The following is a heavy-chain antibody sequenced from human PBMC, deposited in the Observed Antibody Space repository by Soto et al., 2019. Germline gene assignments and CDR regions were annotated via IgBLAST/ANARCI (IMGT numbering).Heavy chain of an antibody. CDR2: MNPRSGGT. D-gene: IGHD3-10*01. CDR3: AKDYYGSGSPNWFDP. J-gene: IGHJ5*02. V-gene: IGHV1-2*02. CDR1: VYAFTNYY. Sequence: ASLKVSCKSSVYAFTNYYRHCVRQAPGQGLEWMGWMNPRSGGTKYAQAFQDNSKNTLYLQMNSLRAEDTAVYYCAKDYYGSGSPNWFDPWGQGTRVNVSA.